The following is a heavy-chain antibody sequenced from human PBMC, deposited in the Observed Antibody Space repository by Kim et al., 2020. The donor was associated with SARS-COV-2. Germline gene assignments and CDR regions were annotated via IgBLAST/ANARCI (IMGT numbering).Heavy chain of an antibody. CDR3: ARDQDYCSGGSCYSYYYYGMDV. CDR2: ISAYNGNT. CDR1: GYTFTSYG. V-gene: IGHV1-18*01. Sequence: ASVKVSCKASGYTFTSYGISWVRQAPGQGLEWMGWISAYNGNTNYAQKLQGRVTMTTDTSTSTAYMELRSLRSDDTAVYYCARDQDYCSGGSCYSYYYYGMDVWGQGTTVTVSS. J-gene: IGHJ6*02. D-gene: IGHD2-15*01.